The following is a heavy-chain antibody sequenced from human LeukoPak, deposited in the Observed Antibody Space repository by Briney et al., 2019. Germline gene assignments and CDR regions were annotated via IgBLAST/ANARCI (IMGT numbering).Heavy chain of an antibody. Sequence: GGSLRLSCAASRFTFSSYWMSWVRQAPGKGLEWVANTKQDGSEKYYVDSVKGRFTISRDNAKNSLYLQMNSLRAEDTAVYYCTLSGYSSGWRPYYYYYGMDVWGQGTTVTVSS. CDR1: RFTFSSYW. V-gene: IGHV3-7*03. CDR3: TLSGYSSGWRPYYYYYGMDV. CDR2: TKQDGSEK. J-gene: IGHJ6*02. D-gene: IGHD6-19*01.